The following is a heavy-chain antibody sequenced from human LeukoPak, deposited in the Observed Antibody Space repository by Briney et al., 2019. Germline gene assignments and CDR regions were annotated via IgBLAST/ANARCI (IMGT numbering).Heavy chain of an antibody. Sequence: SETLSLTCTVSGGSISSYYGSWIRQPPGKGLEWIGYIYYSGSTNYNPSLKSRVTISVDTSKNQFSLKLSSVTAADTAVYYCARDQGSIFDYWGQGTLVTVSS. J-gene: IGHJ4*02. D-gene: IGHD2-15*01. CDR1: GGSISSYY. V-gene: IGHV4-59*01. CDR2: IYYSGST. CDR3: ARDQGSIFDY.